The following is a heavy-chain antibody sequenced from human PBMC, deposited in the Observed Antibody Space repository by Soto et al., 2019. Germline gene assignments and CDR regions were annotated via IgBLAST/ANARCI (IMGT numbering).Heavy chain of an antibody. Sequence: PSETLSLTCTVSGGSISSGDYYWSWIRQPPGKGLEWIGYIYYSGSTYYNPSLKSRVTISVDTSKNQFSLKLSSVTAADTAVYYCARVPALEYYYDSSGYYRSSGYFDYWGQGTLVTVSS. J-gene: IGHJ4*02. V-gene: IGHV4-30-4*01. CDR1: GGSISSGDYY. CDR2: IYYSGST. CDR3: ARVPALEYYYDSSGYYRSSGYFDY. D-gene: IGHD3-22*01.